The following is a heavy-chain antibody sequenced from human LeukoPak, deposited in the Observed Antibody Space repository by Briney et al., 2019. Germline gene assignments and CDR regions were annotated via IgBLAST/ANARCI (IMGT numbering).Heavy chain of an antibody. CDR2: ISMSSTYI. Sequence: PGGSLRLSCAASGFAFSSYTMNWVRQAPGKGLEWVSSISMSSTYIYYADSVKGRFTISRDNAKNSLYLQMSSLRAEDTAVYYCAREFRAAAGKSFDYWGQGTLVTVSS. D-gene: IGHD6-13*01. V-gene: IGHV3-21*01. J-gene: IGHJ4*02. CDR3: AREFRAAAGKSFDY. CDR1: GFAFSSYT.